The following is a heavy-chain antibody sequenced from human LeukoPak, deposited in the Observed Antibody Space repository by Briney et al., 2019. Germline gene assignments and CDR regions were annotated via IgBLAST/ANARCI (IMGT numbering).Heavy chain of an antibody. D-gene: IGHD6-19*01. CDR1: GGSISSSSYY. CDR2: IYYSGST. J-gene: IGHJ4*02. CDR3: ARLRKWLADY. Sequence: PSETLSLTCTVSGGSISSSSYYWGWIRQPPGKGLEWIGSIYYSGSTYYNPSLKSRVTISVDTPKNQFSLKLSSVTAADTAVYYCARLRKWLADYWGQGTLVTVSS. V-gene: IGHV4-39*01.